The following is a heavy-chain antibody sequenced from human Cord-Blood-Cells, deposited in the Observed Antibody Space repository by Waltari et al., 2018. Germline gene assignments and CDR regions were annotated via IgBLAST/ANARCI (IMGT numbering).Heavy chain of an antibody. CDR1: GFTFSSYG. CDR3: AKDLVAARLGRFDY. Sequence: QVQLVESVRGVVQPGRSLRLSCAASGFTFSSYGMHWVRQAPGKGLEWVEVISYDGSNKYDADSVKGRFTISRDNSKNTLYLQMNSLRAEDTAVYYCAKDLVAARLGRFDYWGQGTLVTVSS. CDR2: ISYDGSNK. D-gene: IGHD6-6*01. J-gene: IGHJ4*02. V-gene: IGHV3-30*18.